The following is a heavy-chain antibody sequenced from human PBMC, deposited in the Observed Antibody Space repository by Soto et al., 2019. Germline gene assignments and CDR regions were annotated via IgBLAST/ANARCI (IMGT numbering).Heavy chain of an antibody. V-gene: IGHV3-30*18. D-gene: IGHD6-6*01. J-gene: IGHJ4*02. CDR3: AKDPSSSSGQSN. CDR1: GFTFSSYG. Sequence: QVQLVESGGGVVQPGRSLRLSRAASGFTFSSYGMHWVRQAPGKGLEWVAVISYDGSNKYYADSVKGRFTISRDNSKNTLYLQMNSRRDEDTAVYYCAKDPSSSSGQSNCGQGTLVTVSP. CDR2: ISYDGSNK.